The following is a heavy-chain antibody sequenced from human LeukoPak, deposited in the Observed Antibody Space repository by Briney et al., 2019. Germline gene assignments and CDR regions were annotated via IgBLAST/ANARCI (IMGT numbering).Heavy chain of an antibody. D-gene: IGHD3-3*01. CDR1: GFTFSSYA. Sequence: PGGSLRLSGAASGFTFSSYAMHWVRQAPGKGLEWVAVISYDGSNKYYADSVKGRFTISRDNSKNTLYLQMNSLRAEDTAVYYCATPSGPRDYWGQGTLVTVSS. V-gene: IGHV3-30-3*01. CDR2: ISYDGSNK. CDR3: ATPSGPRDY. J-gene: IGHJ4*02.